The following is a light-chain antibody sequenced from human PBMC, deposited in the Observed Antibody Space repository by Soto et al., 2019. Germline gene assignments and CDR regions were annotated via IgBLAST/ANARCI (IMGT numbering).Light chain of an antibody. V-gene: IGKV1-39*01. CDR2: AAS. J-gene: IGKJ1*01. CDR1: QSISSY. CDR3: QQSYSTPRT. Sequence: DIQMTQSPSSLSASVGDRVTITCPASQSISSYLNWYQQKPQKAPKLLIYAASSLQSGVPSRFSGSGSGTDFTLTISSLQPEDFATYYGQQSYSTPRTFGQGTKLELK.